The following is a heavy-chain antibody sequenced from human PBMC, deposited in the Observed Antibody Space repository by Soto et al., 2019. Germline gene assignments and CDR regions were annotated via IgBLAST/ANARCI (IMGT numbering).Heavy chain of an antibody. CDR2: INPNSGDT. D-gene: IGHD1-26*01. J-gene: IGHJ6*02. CDR3: AKGGAIVAAGTRAYLYNAMDV. Sequence: ASVKVSCKASGYTFTGYYVHWVRQAPGQGLEWMGWINPNSGDTYLAQRFQGRVTMNRDTSIGTAYMELRGLTSDDTAEYYCAKGGAIVAAGTRAYLYNAMDVWGQGTTVTVSS. V-gene: IGHV1-2*02. CDR1: GYTFTGYY.